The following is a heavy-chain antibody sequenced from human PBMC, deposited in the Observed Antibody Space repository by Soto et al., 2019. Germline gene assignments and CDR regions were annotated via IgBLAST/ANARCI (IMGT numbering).Heavy chain of an antibody. D-gene: IGHD3-22*01. CDR3: ARPINTIAVNDPFDI. CDR1: GFTSSDYA. Sequence: GGSLRLSCAASGFTSSDYAMHWVRQAPGKGLAWVASISYEGSNTYYADSVKGRFTISRDDSKNTLYLQMSGLRVEDTAVYLCARPINTIAVNDPFDIWGQGTMVTVSS. CDR2: ISYEGSNT. V-gene: IGHV3-30*04. J-gene: IGHJ3*02.